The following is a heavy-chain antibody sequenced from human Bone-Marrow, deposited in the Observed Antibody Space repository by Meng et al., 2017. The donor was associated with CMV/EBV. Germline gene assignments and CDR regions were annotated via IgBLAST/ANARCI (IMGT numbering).Heavy chain of an antibody. CDR1: GGTFSSYT. CDR3: ASGYSSSEGFDP. Sequence: SVKVSCKASGGTFSSYTISWVRQAPGQGLEWMGRIIPILGIANYAQKFQGRVTITTDESTSTAYMELSSLRSEDTAVYYCASGYSSSEGFDPWGQGTLVTVSS. CDR2: IIPILGIA. D-gene: IGHD6-13*01. V-gene: IGHV1-69*02. J-gene: IGHJ5*02.